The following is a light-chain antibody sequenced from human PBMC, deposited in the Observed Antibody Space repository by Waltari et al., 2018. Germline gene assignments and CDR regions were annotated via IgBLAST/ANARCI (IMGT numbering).Light chain of an antibody. J-gene: IGLJ1*01. V-gene: IGLV2-23*02. CDR1: SSDIGKYNS. Sequence: QSALTQPASVSGSPGQSITISCTGTSSDIGKYNSVSWYQHLPGKVPKVMISEVTKWPSGVSNRFSGSNSGNTASLTISGLQADDEAEYYCCSDAGSGTYVFGTGTKLTV. CDR3: CSDAGSGTYV. CDR2: EVT.